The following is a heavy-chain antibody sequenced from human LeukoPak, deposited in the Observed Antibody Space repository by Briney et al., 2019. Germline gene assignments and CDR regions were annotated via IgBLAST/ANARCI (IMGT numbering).Heavy chain of an antibody. Sequence: PSETLSLTCTVSGGSISSSSYYWGWIRQPPGKGLEWIGSIYYSGSTYYNPSLKSRVTISVDTSKNQFSLKLSSVTAADTAVYYCARQSNGWYRAFDIWGQGTMVTVSS. V-gene: IGHV4-39*01. D-gene: IGHD6-19*01. J-gene: IGHJ3*02. CDR3: ARQSNGWYRAFDI. CDR2: IYYSGST. CDR1: GGSISSSSYY.